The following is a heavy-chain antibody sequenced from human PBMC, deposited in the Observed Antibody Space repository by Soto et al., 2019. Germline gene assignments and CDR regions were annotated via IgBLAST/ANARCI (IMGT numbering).Heavy chain of an antibody. CDR1: GGSFSGYY. V-gene: IGHV4-34*01. CDR3: ARQRLVPYYYYYGMDV. J-gene: IGHJ6*02. CDR2: INHSGST. D-gene: IGHD6-19*01. Sequence: SETLSLTCAVYGGSFSGYYWSWIRQPPGKGLEWIGEINHSGSTNYNPSLKSRVTISVDTSKNQFSLKLSSVTAADTAVYYCARQRLVPYYYYYGMDVWGQGTTVTVSS.